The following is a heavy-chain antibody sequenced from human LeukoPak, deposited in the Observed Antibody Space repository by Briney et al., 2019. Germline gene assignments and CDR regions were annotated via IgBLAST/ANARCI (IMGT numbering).Heavy chain of an antibody. J-gene: IGHJ4*02. V-gene: IGHV6-1*01. CDR1: GDSVSSNSAA. CDR2: TYYRSKWYT. D-gene: IGHD3-10*01. CDR3: ARAASPYYYGSGSYYSRFDY. Sequence: SQTLSLTCDISGDSVSSNSAAWNWIRQSPSRGLEWLGRTYYRSKWYTDYAVSVKSRISINPDTSQNQFSLQLNSVTPEDTAVYYCARAASPYYYGSGSYYSRFDYWGQRTLVTVSS.